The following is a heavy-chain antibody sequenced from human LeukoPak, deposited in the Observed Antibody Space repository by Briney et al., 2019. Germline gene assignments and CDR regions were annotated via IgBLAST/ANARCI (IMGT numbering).Heavy chain of an antibody. D-gene: IGHD2-2*01. J-gene: IGHJ6*02. V-gene: IGHV4-34*01. Sequence: PSETLSLTCAVYGGSFSGYYWSWIRQPPGKGLEWIGVINHSGSTNYNPSLKSRVTISVDTSKNQFSLKLSSVTAADTAVYYCASIPGCSSTSCSPDYYYYGMDVWGQGTTVTVSS. CDR1: GGSFSGYY. CDR2: INHSGST. CDR3: ASIPGCSSTSCSPDYYYYGMDV.